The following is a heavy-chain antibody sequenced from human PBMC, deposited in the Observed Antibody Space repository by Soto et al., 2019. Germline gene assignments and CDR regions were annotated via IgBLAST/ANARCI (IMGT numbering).Heavy chain of an antibody. CDR2: IHHSRTT. D-gene: IGHD5-12*01. J-gene: IGHJ5*02. Sequence: QVQLQESGPGLVKPSQTLSLTCTVSGDSVSSSSYYWSWIRQHPGKGLEWIGYIHHSRTTYYNPSLKSRIPLSVDTSKDPSSPRLSSVTAADTAVYYCASGLGYKAWGEGTLVTVSS. CDR1: GDSVSSSSYY. V-gene: IGHV4-31*03. CDR3: ASGLGYKA.